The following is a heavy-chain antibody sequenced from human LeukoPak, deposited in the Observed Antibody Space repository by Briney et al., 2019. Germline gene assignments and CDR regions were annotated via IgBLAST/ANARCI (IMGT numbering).Heavy chain of an antibody. CDR1: DDSINTYY. V-gene: IGHV4-59*01. D-gene: IGHD2-2*01. CDR3: ARGDFCSSSSCYLRPMDV. J-gene: IGHJ6*03. Sequence: PSETLSLTCTVSDDSINTYYWSWIRQPPGKGLEWIGYIYHSGSTNYNPSLRSRVTISVDTSKNQFSLKLNSVTAADTAVYYCARGDFCSSSSCYLRPMDVWGKGTTVTVSS. CDR2: IYHSGST.